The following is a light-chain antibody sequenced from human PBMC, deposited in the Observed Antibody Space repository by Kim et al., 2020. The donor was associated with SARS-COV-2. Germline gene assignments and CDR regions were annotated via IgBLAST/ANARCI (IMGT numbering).Light chain of an antibody. CDR2: AAT. V-gene: IGKV1-16*02. J-gene: IGKJ3*01. CDR1: QGISKY. Sequence: VGVKVTNTCRADQGISKYLAWFQQKRGKAPKSLSYAATSLQSGIPSKFSGSGSVTDLPLTISSLQPEDLATYYCQQYKSYPEFTFGPGTKVDIK. CDR3: QQYKSYPEFT.